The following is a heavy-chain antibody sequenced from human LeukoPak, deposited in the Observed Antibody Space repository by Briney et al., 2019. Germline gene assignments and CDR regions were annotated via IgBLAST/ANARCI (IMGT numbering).Heavy chain of an antibody. Sequence: GGSLRLSCAVSGFTFSSYGMHWVRQAPGKGLEWVAFIRYDGSNKYYADSVKGRFTISRDNSKNTLYLQMNSLRAEDTAVYYCAKDRQLVKDYWGQGTLVTVSS. V-gene: IGHV3-30*02. CDR1: GFTFSSYG. J-gene: IGHJ4*02. CDR3: AKDRQLVKDY. CDR2: IRYDGSNK. D-gene: IGHD6-13*01.